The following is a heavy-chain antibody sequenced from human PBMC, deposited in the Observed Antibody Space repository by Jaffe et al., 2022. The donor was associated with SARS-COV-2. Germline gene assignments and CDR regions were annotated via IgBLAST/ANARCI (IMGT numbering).Heavy chain of an antibody. CDR1: GFTFSRFS. J-gene: IGHJ4*02. D-gene: IGHD3-22*01. V-gene: IGHV3-30*04. Sequence: QVQLVESGGGVVQPGRSLRLSCTASGFTFSRFSMHWVCQTPGKGLQWVAVISFDGRKKYYADSVKGRFTISRDNSERTLYLQMNSLRTEDTAVYYCAREEDDYDISAYPIDYWGQGTLVTVSS. CDR3: AREEDDYDISAYPIDY. CDR2: ISFDGRKK.